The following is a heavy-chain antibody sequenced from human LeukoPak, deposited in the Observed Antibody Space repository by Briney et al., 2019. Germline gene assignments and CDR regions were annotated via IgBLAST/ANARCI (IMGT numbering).Heavy chain of an antibody. D-gene: IGHD2-8*02. CDR2: INHSGSA. CDR3: AGHHPRNTVDF. CDR1: GGSFSGYY. J-gene: IGHJ4*02. V-gene: IGHV4-34*01. Sequence: SETLSLTCAVSGGSFSGYYWTWIRQPPGKGLEWIGEINHSGSANYSPSLSSRVTISLDMSENQFSLKLTSVTAADTAVYYCAGHHPRNTVDFWGQGTLVTVSS.